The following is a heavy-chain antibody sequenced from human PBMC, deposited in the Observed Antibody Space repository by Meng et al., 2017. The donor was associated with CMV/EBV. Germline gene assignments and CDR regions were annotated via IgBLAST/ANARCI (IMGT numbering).Heavy chain of an antibody. Sequence: SVKVSCKASGFTFTSSAVQWVRQARGQRIEWIGWIVVGSGNTNYAQKFQERVTITRDMSTSTAYMELSSLRSEDTAVYYCAADWHDYDFWSGSNYGMDVWGQGTTVTVSS. CDR3: AADWHDYDFWSGSNYGMDV. CDR1: GFTFTSSA. D-gene: IGHD3-3*01. CDR2: IVVGSGNT. V-gene: IGHV1-58*01. J-gene: IGHJ6*02.